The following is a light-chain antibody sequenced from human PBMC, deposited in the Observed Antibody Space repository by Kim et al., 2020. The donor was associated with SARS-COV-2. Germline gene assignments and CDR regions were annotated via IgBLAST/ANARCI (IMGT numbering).Light chain of an antibody. Sequence: SPGDRATSSCRASQSVSSSYSAWYQQKPGQAPRLLIYDASTRATGIPDRFSGSGSGTDFTLTISRLEPEDFAVYYCQQYSSSPQTFGQGTKVDIK. CDR2: DAS. CDR3: QQYSSSPQT. V-gene: IGKV3-20*01. CDR1: QSVSSSY. J-gene: IGKJ1*01.